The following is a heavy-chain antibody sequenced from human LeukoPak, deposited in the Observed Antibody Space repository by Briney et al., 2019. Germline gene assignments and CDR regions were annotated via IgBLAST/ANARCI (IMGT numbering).Heavy chain of an antibody. CDR1: GGSISSSLYH. J-gene: IGHJ3*02. Sequence: SETLSLTCTVSGGSISSSLYHWGWIRQPPGTNLEWLGSIYYTGGTHYNPSLKSRVTISVDTSKNQFSLKLSSVTAPDTAVYYCARRLPFWGSYRYYAFDIWGQGTMVTVSS. CDR3: ARRLPFWGSYRYYAFDI. V-gene: IGHV4-39*07. D-gene: IGHD3-16*02. CDR2: IYYTGGT.